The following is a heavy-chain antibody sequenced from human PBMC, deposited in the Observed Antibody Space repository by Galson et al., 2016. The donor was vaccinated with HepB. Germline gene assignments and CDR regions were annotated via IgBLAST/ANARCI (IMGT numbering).Heavy chain of an antibody. CDR3: ARGKEWEDAFDI. J-gene: IGHJ3*02. D-gene: IGHD1-26*01. V-gene: IGHV3-21*01. Sequence: RQAPGKGLEWVSSISSSGTYIYYADSVKGRFTISRDNAKRSLYLQMNSLRAEGTAVYYCARGKEWEDAFDIWGQGTMVTVSS. CDR2: ISSSGTYI.